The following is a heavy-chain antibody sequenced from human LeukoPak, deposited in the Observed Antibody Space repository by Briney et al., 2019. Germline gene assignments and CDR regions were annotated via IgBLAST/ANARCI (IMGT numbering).Heavy chain of an antibody. V-gene: IGHV3-23*01. CDR2: ISASGRNR. J-gene: IGHJ6*02. CDR1: GFTFSNYA. Sequence: GGSLRLSCAASGFTFSNYAMTWVRQAPGKGLELVSVISASGRNRDYADSVKGRFTISRDNAKNSLYLQMNSLRAEDTAVYYCARGVDVWGQGTTVTVS. CDR3: ARGVDV.